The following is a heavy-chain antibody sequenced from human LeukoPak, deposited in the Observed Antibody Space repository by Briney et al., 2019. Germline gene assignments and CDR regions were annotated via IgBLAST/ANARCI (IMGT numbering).Heavy chain of an antibody. Sequence: SETLSLTCTVSGASVSSGSHCWGWVRQAPGKWLEWGVTTFYHTGNSYYNPSLKRRLTVSVDTSKIQVSLNLTPSTDRDTAVYYSATQNDNIWGSYLPLVDWGQGILVAVSS. CDR3: ATQNDNIWGSYLPLVD. V-gene: IGHV4-39*01. CDR1: GASVSSGSHC. J-gene: IGHJ4*02. CDR2: TFYHTGNS. D-gene: IGHD3-16*02.